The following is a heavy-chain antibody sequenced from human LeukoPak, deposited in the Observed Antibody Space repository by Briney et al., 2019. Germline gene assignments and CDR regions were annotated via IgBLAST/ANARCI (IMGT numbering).Heavy chain of an antibody. D-gene: IGHD3-16*01. Sequence: PSETLSLTCTVSGVSIGSSTYYWGWIRQSPGKGLEWIGVISYGGSTSYNPSLKNRVTMSVDTSNNQFSLRLKSVTAADTAIYYCARLALRLGELSLYRDFDYWGQGTPVTVSS. CDR2: ISYGGST. J-gene: IGHJ4*02. CDR3: ARLALRLGELSLYRDFDY. V-gene: IGHV4-39*01. CDR1: GVSIGSSTYY.